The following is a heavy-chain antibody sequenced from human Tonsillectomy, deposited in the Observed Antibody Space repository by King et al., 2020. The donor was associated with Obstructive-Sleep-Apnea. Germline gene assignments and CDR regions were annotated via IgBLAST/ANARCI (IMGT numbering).Heavy chain of an antibody. CDR3: ARPPNDDLWSGSLFYFHS. D-gene: IGHD3-3*01. CDR2: ISSSSSFI. J-gene: IGHJ4*02. Sequence: VQLVESGGGLVKPGGSLRLSCAASGFTFSHYAMNWVRQVPGKGLEWVSSISSSSSFIYYADSVEGRFTISRDNAKNSVYLHMNSLRAEDTAVYYCARPPNDDLWSGSLFYFHSWGQGTLVTVSS. CDR1: GFTFSHYA. V-gene: IGHV3-21*01.